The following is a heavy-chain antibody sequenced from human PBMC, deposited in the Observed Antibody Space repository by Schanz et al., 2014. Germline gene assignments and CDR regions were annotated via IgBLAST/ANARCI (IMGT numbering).Heavy chain of an antibody. CDR2: ISGSSSTI. CDR3: ARVVGATAGTY. D-gene: IGHD6-13*01. J-gene: IGHJ4*02. V-gene: IGHV3-48*04. CDR1: GFSFTTYS. Sequence: EVQLVESGGGLVQPGGSLRLSCVASGFSFTTYSMSWVRQAPGKGLEWISYISGSSSTIFHSDSVRGRFTVSRDNAKNSLYLQMNSLRAEDTAVYYCARVVGATAGTYWGQGTLVTVSS.